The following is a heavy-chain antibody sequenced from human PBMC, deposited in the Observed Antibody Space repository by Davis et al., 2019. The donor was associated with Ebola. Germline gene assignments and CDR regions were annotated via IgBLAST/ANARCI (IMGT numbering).Heavy chain of an antibody. CDR2: IWYDGSNK. D-gene: IGHD1-26*01. Sequence: GESLKISCAASGFTFDDYAMHWVRQAPGKGLEWVAVIWYDGSNKYYADSVKGRFTISRDNSKNTLYLQMNSLRAEDTAVYYCAKDLFIVGASYFDYWGQGTLVTVSS. CDR3: AKDLFIVGASYFDY. CDR1: GFTFDDYA. V-gene: IGHV3-33*06. J-gene: IGHJ4*02.